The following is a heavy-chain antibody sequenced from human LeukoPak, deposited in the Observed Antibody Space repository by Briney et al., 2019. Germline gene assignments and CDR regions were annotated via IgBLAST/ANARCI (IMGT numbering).Heavy chain of an antibody. Sequence: GRSLRLSCAASGFTFSSYGMHWVRQAPGKGLEWVAVTSYDGSNKYYADSVKGRFTISRDNSKNTLYLQMNSLRAEDTAVYYCAKDWIWFGEPFDYWGQGTLVTVSS. V-gene: IGHV3-30*18. J-gene: IGHJ4*02. CDR1: GFTFSSYG. CDR3: AKDWIWFGEPFDY. D-gene: IGHD3-10*01. CDR2: TSYDGSNK.